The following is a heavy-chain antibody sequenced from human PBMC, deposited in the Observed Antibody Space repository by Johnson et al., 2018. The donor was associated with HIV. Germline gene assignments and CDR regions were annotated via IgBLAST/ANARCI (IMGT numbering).Heavy chain of an antibody. CDR1: GFSFSDYY. J-gene: IGHJ3*02. V-gene: IGHV3-11*04. CDR2: ISSSGNTI. CDR3: AKDVDSSRWWRAFDM. Sequence: QVQLVESGGGLVKPGGSLRLSCAASGFSFSDYYMSWIRQAPGKGLEWVSYISSSGNTIYYADSVKGRFTISRDNAKNSLYIQMHSLRAEDTAVYYCAKDVDSSRWWRAFDMWGQGTMVSVSS. D-gene: IGHD6-13*01.